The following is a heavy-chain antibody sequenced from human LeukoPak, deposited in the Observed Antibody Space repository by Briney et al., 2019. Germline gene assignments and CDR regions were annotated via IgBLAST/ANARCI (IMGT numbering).Heavy chain of an antibody. Sequence: QPGGSLRLSCAASGFTFSSYAMSWVRQAPGKRLEWVSVITGSGGSTYYADSVKGRFTISKDNSKNTLYLQMSSLRGEDTAIYYCAKGQLESCSGSRCYAFDYWGQGTLVTVSS. CDR1: GFTFSSYA. J-gene: IGHJ4*02. CDR3: AKGQLESCSGSRCYAFDY. CDR2: ITGSGGST. D-gene: IGHD2-15*01. V-gene: IGHV3-23*01.